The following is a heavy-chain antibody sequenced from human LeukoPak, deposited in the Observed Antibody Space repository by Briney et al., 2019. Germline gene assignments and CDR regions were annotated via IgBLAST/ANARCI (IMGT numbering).Heavy chain of an antibody. Sequence: GGSLRLSCAASGFTFTSYSMNCVRQAPGKGLEWVSSITTSSYIYYADSVKGRFTISRDNSKNTLHLQMNSLRAEDTAVYYCARGLAAVGTLGVFDYWGQGTLVTVSS. CDR1: GFTFTSYS. CDR3: ARGLAAVGTLGVFDY. CDR2: ITTSSYI. V-gene: IGHV3-21*04. D-gene: IGHD6-13*01. J-gene: IGHJ4*02.